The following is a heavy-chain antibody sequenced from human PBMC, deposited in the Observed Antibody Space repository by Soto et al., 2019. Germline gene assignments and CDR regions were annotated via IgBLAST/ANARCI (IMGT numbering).Heavy chain of an antibody. Sequence: EVQLLESGGGLVQPGGSLRLSCAASGFTFSDYAVTWVRQAPGRGLEYVSSITANGAGTFYADSVKGRFTISRDNSKNTLYLQLNSLRAEDTAIYFCAKDPNGDYVGAFDSWGPGSLVTGSS. CDR3: AKDPNGDYVGAFDS. CDR2: ITANGAGT. D-gene: IGHD4-17*01. CDR1: GFTFSDYA. J-gene: IGHJ4*02. V-gene: IGHV3-23*01.